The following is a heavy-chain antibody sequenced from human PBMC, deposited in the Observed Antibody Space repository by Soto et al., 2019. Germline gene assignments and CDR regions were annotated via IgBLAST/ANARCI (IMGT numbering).Heavy chain of an antibody. D-gene: IGHD3-10*01. CDR3: ASQDYYGSGSYILRDY. V-gene: IGHV4-39*01. Sequence: SETLSLTCTVSGGSISSSSYYWGWIRQPPGKGLEWIGSIYYSGSTYYNPSLNSRVTISVDTSKNQFSLKLSSVTAADTAVYYCASQDYYGSGSYILRDYWGQGTLVTVSS. CDR2: IYYSGST. CDR1: GGSISSSSYY. J-gene: IGHJ4*02.